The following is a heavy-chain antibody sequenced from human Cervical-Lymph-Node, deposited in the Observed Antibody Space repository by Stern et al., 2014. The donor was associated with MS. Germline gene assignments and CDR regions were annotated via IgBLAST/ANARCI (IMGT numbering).Heavy chain of an antibody. Sequence: EVQLVHSWAGFVQPGGSRRLSCIASGFKFRTYWMSCVRQAPGKVPECVAEIKEDGSEEGYLDSVKGRCTISRDNAKNSLYLQMNSLRAEDTAVYYCARGSSPNWFDPGGKGTLVTVSS. V-gene: IGHV3-7*04. CDR2: IKEDGSEE. CDR3: ARGSSPNWFDP. CDR1: GFKFRTYW. D-gene: IGHD6-13*01. J-gene: IGHJ5*02.